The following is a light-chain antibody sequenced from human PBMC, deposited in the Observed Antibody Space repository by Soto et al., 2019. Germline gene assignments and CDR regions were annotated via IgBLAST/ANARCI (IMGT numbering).Light chain of an antibody. V-gene: IGLV1-44*01. CDR3: AAWDDTLNGHV. Sequence: QSVLAQPPSASGTPGQRVSISCSGSSSNIESNSVNWYRHLPGTAPKLLIYSDNQRPSGVPDRISGSKSGTSASLAISGLQSEDEADYYCAAWDDTLNGHVFGTGTKVTVL. CDR1: SSNIESNS. CDR2: SDN. J-gene: IGLJ1*01.